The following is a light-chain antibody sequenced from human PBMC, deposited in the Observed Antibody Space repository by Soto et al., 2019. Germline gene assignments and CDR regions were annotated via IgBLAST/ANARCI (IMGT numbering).Light chain of an antibody. CDR2: RNN. CDR1: SSNIGSNY. J-gene: IGLJ3*02. V-gene: IGLV1-47*01. Sequence: QPVLTQPPSASGTPGQRVTISFSGSSSNIGSNYVYWYQQLPGTAPKLLIYRNNPRPSGVPDRFSGSKSGTSASLAISGLRSEDEADYYCAAWDDSLSGHWVFGGGTKLTVL. CDR3: AAWDDSLSGHWV.